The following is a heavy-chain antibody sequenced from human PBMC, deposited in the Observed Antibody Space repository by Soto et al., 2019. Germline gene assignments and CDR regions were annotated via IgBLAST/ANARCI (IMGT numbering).Heavy chain of an antibody. CDR3: ARGLVATIGAFDY. V-gene: IGHV1-69*05. D-gene: IGHD5-12*01. J-gene: IGHJ4*02. Sequence: ASVKVSCKAAGGTFSSYAISGVRQAPGQGLEWMGGIISIFGTANYAQKFQGRVTMTRNTSISTAYMELSSLRSEDTAVYYCARGLVATIGAFDYWGQGTLVTVSS. CDR2: IISIFGTA. CDR1: GGTFSSYA.